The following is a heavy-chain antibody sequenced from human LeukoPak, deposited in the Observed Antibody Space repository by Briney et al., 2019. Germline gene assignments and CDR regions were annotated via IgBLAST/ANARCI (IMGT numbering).Heavy chain of an antibody. D-gene: IGHD3-9*01. V-gene: IGHV1-18*01. J-gene: IGHJ6*02. CDR2: INAYNGNT. CDR3: ARAIVLRYFDWLFSEPNYYYGMDV. CDR1: GYTFTSYG. Sequence: ASVKDSCKASGYTFTSYGISWVRQAPGQGLEWMGWINAYNGNTNYAQKLQGRVTMTTDTSTSTAYMELRNLRSDDTAVYYCARAIVLRYFDWLFSEPNYYYGMDVWGQGTTVTVSS.